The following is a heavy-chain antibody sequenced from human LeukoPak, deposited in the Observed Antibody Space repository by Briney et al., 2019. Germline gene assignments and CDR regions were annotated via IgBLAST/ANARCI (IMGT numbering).Heavy chain of an antibody. J-gene: IGHJ3*02. V-gene: IGHV3-48*01. CDR2: INSISSTI. D-gene: IGHD6-6*01. CDR3: ARDRAPSPKYSSSVAGAVRVVCFDI. CDR1: GFTFSSYS. Sequence: GGSLRLSCAASGFTFSSYSMNWVRQAPGKGLEWVSYINSISSTIIYADSVKGRFTISRDNSKNTLYLQMNSLRAEDTAVYYWARDRAPSPKYSSSVAGAVRVVCFDIWGQGTMVTVSS.